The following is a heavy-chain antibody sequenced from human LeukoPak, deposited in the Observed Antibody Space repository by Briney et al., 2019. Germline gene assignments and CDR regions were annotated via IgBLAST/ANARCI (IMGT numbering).Heavy chain of an antibody. CDR2: IYYSGST. J-gene: IGHJ4*02. V-gene: IGHV4-39*01. D-gene: IGHD3-22*01. CDR3: ARHQSYYDSSGYRIGHFDY. Sequence: PSETLSLTCTVSGGSISSSSYFWGWIRQPPGKGLEWIGSIYYSGSTYYNPSLKSRVTISVDTSKNQFSLKLSSVTAADTAVYYCARHQSYYDSSGYRIGHFDYWGQGTLVTVSS. CDR1: GGSISSSSYF.